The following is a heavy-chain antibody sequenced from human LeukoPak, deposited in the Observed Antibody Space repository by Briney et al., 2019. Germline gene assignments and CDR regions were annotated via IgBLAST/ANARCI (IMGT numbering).Heavy chain of an antibody. J-gene: IGHJ4*02. Sequence: DPSETLSLTCTVSGGSISTSNYYWGWIRQPPGKGLEWIGNIFYSGSTYYSPSLKSRVTISLDTSRNQFSLKLTSVTAADTAVYYCARKVGASNFDYWGQGTLVTVSS. D-gene: IGHD1-26*01. CDR1: GGSISTSNYY. CDR3: ARKVGASNFDY. CDR2: IFYSGST. V-gene: IGHV4-39*07.